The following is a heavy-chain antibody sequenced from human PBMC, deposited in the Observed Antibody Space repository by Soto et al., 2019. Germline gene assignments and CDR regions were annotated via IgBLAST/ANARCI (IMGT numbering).Heavy chain of an antibody. J-gene: IGHJ6*02. CDR1: GYTFTSYA. V-gene: IGHV1-3*01. CDR2: INAGNGNT. D-gene: IGHD5-12*01. CDR3: ARRPPPRGPTITYYYYGMDV. Sequence: ASVKVSCKASGYTFTSYAMHWVRQAPGQRLEWMGWINAGNGNTKYSQKFQGRVTITRDTSASTAYMELSSLRSEDTAVYYCARRPPPRGPTITYYYYGMDVWGQGTTVTVSS.